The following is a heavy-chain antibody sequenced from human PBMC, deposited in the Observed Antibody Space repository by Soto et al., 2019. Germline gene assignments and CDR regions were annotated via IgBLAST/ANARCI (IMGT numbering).Heavy chain of an antibody. CDR2: ITGSTGTT. Sequence: EVQVLESGGGSVQPGGSLRLSWAASGFPFRNFAMSWFRQAPGTGLEWVSEITGSTGTTYYPDSVKGRFIISRDNSKNTVHLQMNSLRAEDTAVYYCAKDTSSSPYYMDVWGKGTTVTVSS. D-gene: IGHD2-2*01. CDR1: GFPFRNFA. V-gene: IGHV3-23*01. CDR3: AKDTSSSPYYMDV. J-gene: IGHJ6*03.